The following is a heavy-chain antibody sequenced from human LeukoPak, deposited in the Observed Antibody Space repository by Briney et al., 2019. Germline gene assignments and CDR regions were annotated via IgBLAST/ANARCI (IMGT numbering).Heavy chain of an antibody. CDR2: MSPSGAIK. CDR1: GFTSIDSV. Sequence: GGSLRLSCAASGFTSIDSVIHWVRQAPGRGPEWVAVMSPSGAIKIYTDSVRGRFTISRDNSKNTLYLEMNSLRLDDTAVYYCAKDLTSGAPDYFDSWGQGTLVTVSS. CDR3: AKDLTSGAPDYFDS. V-gene: IGHV3-30*04. D-gene: IGHD1-14*01. J-gene: IGHJ4*02.